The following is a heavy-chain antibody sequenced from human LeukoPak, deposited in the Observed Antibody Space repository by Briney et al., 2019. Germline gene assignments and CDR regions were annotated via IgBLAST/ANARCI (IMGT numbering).Heavy chain of an antibody. J-gene: IGHJ6*02. CDR3: ARLGIAAAGKDYYYYGMDV. CDR1: GYTFTSYY. D-gene: IGHD6-13*01. Sequence: GASVKVSCKPSGYTFTSYYMHWVRQAPGQGLEWMGIINPSGGSTSYAQKFQGRVTMTRDTSTSTVYMELSSLRSEDTAVYYCARLGIAAAGKDYYYYGMDVWGQGTTVTVSS. V-gene: IGHV1-46*01. CDR2: INPSGGST.